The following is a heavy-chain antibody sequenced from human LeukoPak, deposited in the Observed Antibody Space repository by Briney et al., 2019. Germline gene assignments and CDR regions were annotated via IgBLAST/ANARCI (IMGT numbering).Heavy chain of an antibody. D-gene: IGHD6-19*01. J-gene: IGHJ4*02. Sequence: GRSLRLSCAASGFTFSSYGMHWVRQAPGKGLEWVAGIRFGGSDKYYADSVKGRFTISRDNSKNTLYLQMNSLRAEDTAVYYCARIGSGWSIDCWGQGTLVTVSS. CDR1: GFTFSSYG. V-gene: IGHV3-33*01. CDR2: IRFGGSDK. CDR3: ARIGSGWSIDC.